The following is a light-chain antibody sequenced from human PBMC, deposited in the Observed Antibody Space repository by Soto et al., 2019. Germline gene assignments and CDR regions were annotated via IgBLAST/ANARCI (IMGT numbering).Light chain of an antibody. J-gene: IGKJ4*01. V-gene: IGKV3-15*01. CDR2: GAS. Sequence: EIVMTQSPATLSVSPGERATLSCRASQSVSSNLAWYQHKPGQAPRLLIYGASTRASGIPARFSGSGSGTDFTLTISSLEAEDVAFYWCQQYFDVPFTVGGGTKVDIK. CDR3: QQYFDVPFT. CDR1: QSVSSN.